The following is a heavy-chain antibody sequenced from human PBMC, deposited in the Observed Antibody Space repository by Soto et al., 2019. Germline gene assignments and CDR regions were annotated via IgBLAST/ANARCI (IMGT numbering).Heavy chain of an antibody. J-gene: IGHJ4*02. CDR3: ARGPYYDSSGYYFTPHFDY. D-gene: IGHD3-22*01. CDR2: IYYSGST. CDR1: GGSISSYY. Sequence: SETLSLTCTVSGGSISSYYWGWIRQPPGKGLEWIGYIYYSGSTNYNPSHKSRVTISVDTSKNQFSLKLSSVTAADTAVYYCARGPYYDSSGYYFTPHFDYWGQGTLVTVSS. V-gene: IGHV4-59*01.